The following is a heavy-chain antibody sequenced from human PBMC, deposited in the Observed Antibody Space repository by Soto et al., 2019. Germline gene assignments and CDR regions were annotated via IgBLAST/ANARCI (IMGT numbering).Heavy chain of an antibody. CDR2: VIGDGRTT. V-gene: IGHV3-74*01. J-gene: IGHJ4*02. CDR1: GFTFSNHW. D-gene: IGHD6-13*01. Sequence: EVQVVESGGGLAQPGGSLRLSCAASGFTFSNHWMHWVRQTPGRGLEWVSRVIGDGRTTNYADSVKGRSTIARDNAKSMLYLQMSRLRAEDTAVYYCARSPYISSWSFDYWGQGALVTVSS. CDR3: ARSPYISSWSFDY.